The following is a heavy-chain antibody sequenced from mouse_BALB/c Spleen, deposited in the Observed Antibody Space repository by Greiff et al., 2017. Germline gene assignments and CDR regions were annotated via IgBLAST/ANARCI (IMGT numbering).Heavy chain of an antibody. V-gene: IGHV5-6-5*01. J-gene: IGHJ2*01. D-gene: IGHD1-1*01. CDR1: GFTFSSYA. Sequence: EVKLMESGGGLVKPGGSLKLSCAASGFTFSSYAMSWVRQTPEKRLEWVASISSGGSTYYPDSVKGRFTISRDNARNILYLQMSSLRSEDTAMYYCAREVVADYWGQGTTLTVSS. CDR2: ISSGGST. CDR3: AREVVADY.